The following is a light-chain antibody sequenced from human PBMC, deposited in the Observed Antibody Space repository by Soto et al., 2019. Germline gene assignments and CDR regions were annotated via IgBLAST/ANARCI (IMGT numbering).Light chain of an antibody. V-gene: IGKV3-20*01. CDR3: QQYGSSPDT. CDR1: QSITNNY. J-gene: IGKJ5*01. CDR2: GAS. Sequence: EIVLTQSPDTLSLSPGERATFSCRATQSITNNYVAWYQQKPGQAPRLLIYGASRRATGIPDRISGSGSGTDFTLSITRLEPEDFAVYYCQQYGSSPDTFGQGTRLENK.